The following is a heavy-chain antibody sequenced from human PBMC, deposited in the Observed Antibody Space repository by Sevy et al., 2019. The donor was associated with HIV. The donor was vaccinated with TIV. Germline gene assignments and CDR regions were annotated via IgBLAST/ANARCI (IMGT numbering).Heavy chain of an antibody. Sequence: SETLSLTCTVSGVSMSDYYWSWIRQPPGKGLEWLGYIYYSGGTGYNPSLRSRLAISIDTSKSQFSLKLGSVTAADTAVYYCARTDDLYAFDMWGQGTMVTVSS. CDR2: IYYSGGT. D-gene: IGHD2-21*02. J-gene: IGHJ3*02. V-gene: IGHV4-59*13. CDR1: GVSMSDYY. CDR3: ARTDDLYAFDM.